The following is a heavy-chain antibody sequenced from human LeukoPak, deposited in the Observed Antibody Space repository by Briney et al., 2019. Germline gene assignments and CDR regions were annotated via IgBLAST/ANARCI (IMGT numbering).Heavy chain of an antibody. D-gene: IGHD3-22*01. Sequence: PGGSLRLSCAASGFTVSSNYMSWVRQAPGKGLEWVSVIYSGGSTYYADSVKGRFTISRDNAKNSLYLQMNSLRAEDTALYYCAKDKADSSGYYYFDAFDIWGQGTMVTVSS. J-gene: IGHJ3*02. V-gene: IGHV3-53*05. CDR3: AKDKADSSGYYYFDAFDI. CDR2: IYSGGST. CDR1: GFTVSSNY.